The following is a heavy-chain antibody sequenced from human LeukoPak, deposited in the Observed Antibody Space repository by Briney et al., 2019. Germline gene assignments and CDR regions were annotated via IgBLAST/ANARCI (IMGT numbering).Heavy chain of an antibody. Sequence: GGSLRLSCTASGFTFGDYAMSWFRQAPGKGLVWVSRINSDGSSTSYADSVKGRFTISRDNAKNTLYLQMNSLRAEDTAVYYCASCSSGNYYYMDVWGKGTTVTVSS. J-gene: IGHJ6*03. CDR2: INSDGSST. V-gene: IGHV3-74*01. CDR3: ASCSSGNYYYMDV. D-gene: IGHD2-21*01. CDR1: GFTFGDYA.